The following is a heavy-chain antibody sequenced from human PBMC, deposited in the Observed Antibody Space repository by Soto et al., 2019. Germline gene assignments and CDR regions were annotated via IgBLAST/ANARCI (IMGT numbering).Heavy chain of an antibody. D-gene: IGHD1-1*01. Sequence: GGSLRLSCAASGFTFSSYAMHWVRQAPGKGLEWVAVISYDGSNKYYADSVKGRFTISRDNSKNTLYLQMNSLRAEDTAVYYCVVMGLFRDAENRISPSWNGDYYYGMDVWGQGTTVTVSS. CDR1: GFTFSSYA. J-gene: IGHJ6*02. CDR2: ISYDGSNK. V-gene: IGHV3-30-3*01. CDR3: VVMGLFRDAENRISPSWNGDYYYGMDV.